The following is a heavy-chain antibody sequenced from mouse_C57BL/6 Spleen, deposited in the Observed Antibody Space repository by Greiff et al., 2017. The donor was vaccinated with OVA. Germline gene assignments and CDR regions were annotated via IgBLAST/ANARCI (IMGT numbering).Heavy chain of an antibody. V-gene: IGHV1-54*01. D-gene: IGHD2-1*01. CDR2: INPGSGGT. CDR1: GYAFTNYL. J-gene: IGHJ4*01. Sequence: VQLQQSGAELVRPGTSVKVSCKASGYAFTNYLIEWVKQRPGQGLEWIGVINPGSGGTNYNEKFKGKATLTADKSSSTAYMQLSSLTSEDSAVYFCASPYGNYGGGYAMDYWGQGTSVTVSS. CDR3: ASPYGNYGGGYAMDY.